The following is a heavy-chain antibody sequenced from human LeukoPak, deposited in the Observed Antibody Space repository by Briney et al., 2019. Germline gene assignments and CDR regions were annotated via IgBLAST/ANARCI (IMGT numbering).Heavy chain of an antibody. J-gene: IGHJ4*02. CDR2: LSWDGSST. CDR1: GFTFDDYT. D-gene: IGHD3-22*01. V-gene: IGHV3-43*01. Sequence: GGSLRLSCAASGFTFDDYTMHWVRQPPGKGLEWVSLLSWDGSSTYYADSVKGRFTISRDNSKNSLYLQMNSLRSEDTTFYYCAAGALYYYENSGYHYWGQGTLVTVSS. CDR3: AAGALYYYENSGYHY.